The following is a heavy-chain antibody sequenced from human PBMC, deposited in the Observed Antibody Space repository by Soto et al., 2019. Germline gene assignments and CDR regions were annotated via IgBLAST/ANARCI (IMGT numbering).Heavy chain of an antibody. D-gene: IGHD4-17*01. J-gene: IGHJ3*02. CDR2: IYYSGTA. CDR3: ARRATTVTYDAFDI. V-gene: IGHV4-39*01. CDR1: GGSISSSTYY. Sequence: SETLSLTCAVSGGSISSSTYYWGWVRQPPGKGLEWIGSIYYSGTAHYTPSLKSRLTISVDTSKNQFSLNLSAVTAADTAVYYCARRATTVTYDAFDIWGQGTMVTVSS.